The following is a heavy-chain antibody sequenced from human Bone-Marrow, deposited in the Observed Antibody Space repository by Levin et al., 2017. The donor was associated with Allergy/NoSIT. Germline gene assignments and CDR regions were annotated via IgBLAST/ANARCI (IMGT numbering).Heavy chain of an antibody. CDR2: INPRDGST. CDR1: GYTFTDYY. J-gene: IGHJ4*02. Sequence: AASVKVSCKASGYTFTDYYIHWLRQAPGQGLEWLAIINPRDGSTDYAQRLQGRVTMTRDTSTSTVFMDLSNLRSDDTAVYYCATPASYFYGSGSYLAHWGQGTLVTVSS. D-gene: IGHD3-10*01. CDR3: ATPASYFYGSGSYLAH. V-gene: IGHV1-46*04.